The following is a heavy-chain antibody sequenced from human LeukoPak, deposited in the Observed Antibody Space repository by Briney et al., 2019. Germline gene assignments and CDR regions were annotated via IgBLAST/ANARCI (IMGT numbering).Heavy chain of an antibody. CDR3: ARTYPGIAVAGTGFDY. D-gene: IGHD6-19*01. J-gene: IGHJ4*02. CDR1: EFTFSSYA. V-gene: IGHV3-30*04. Sequence: GRSLRLSCAASEFTFSSYAMHWVRQAPGKGLEWVAVISYDGSNKYYADSVKGRFTISRDNSKNTLYLQMNSLRAEDTAVYYCARTYPGIAVAGTGFDYWGQGTLVTVSS. CDR2: ISYDGSNK.